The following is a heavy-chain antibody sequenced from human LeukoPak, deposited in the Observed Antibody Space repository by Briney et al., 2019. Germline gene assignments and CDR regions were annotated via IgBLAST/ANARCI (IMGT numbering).Heavy chain of an antibody. J-gene: IGHJ5*02. CDR2: IYTSGST. CDR3: ARGQTIFGVVSPPWFDP. V-gene: IGHV4-61*02. Sequence: SQTLSLTCTVSGGSISSGSYYWSWIRQPAGKGPEWIGRIYTSGSTNYNPSLKSRVTISVDTSKNQFSLKLSSVTAADTAVYHCARGQTIFGVVSPPWFDPWGQGTLVTVSS. D-gene: IGHD3-3*01. CDR1: GGSISSGSYY.